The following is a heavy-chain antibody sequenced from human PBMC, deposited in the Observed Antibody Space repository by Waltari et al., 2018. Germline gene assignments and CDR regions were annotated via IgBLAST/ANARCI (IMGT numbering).Heavy chain of an antibody. CDR2: IYHSGST. V-gene: IGHV4-38-2*02. Sequence: QVQLQESGPVLVKPSETLSLTCTVSNYSISSVYYLGWIRQAPGKGLEWIGNIYHSGSTYYNPSLKSRVTISVDTSKNQFSLKLNSVTAADTAVYYCARRDRTVSDFDYWGQGTLVTVSS. J-gene: IGHJ4*02. CDR1: NYSISSVYY. D-gene: IGHD4-17*01. CDR3: ARRDRTVSDFDY.